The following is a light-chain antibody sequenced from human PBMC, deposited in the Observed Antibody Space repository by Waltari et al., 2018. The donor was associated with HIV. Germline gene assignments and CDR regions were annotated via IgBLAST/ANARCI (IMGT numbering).Light chain of an antibody. V-gene: IGLV2-23*02. CDR1: SRDIGAYNY. Sequence: QSALTQPASVSGSPGQSIAISCTGTSRDIGAYNYVSWYQQHPGKAPKLIIYDVGTRPSGVSDRFSGSKSGNTASLTISGLQSEDEADYHCCAYAGPTGLSEVFGGGTKLTVL. J-gene: IGLJ2*01. CDR2: DVG. CDR3: CAYAGPTGLSEV.